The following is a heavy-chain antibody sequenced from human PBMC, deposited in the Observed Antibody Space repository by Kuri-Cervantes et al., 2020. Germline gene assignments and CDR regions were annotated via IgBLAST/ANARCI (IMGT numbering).Heavy chain of an antibody. Sequence: GESLKISCAASRFIFDDYGMSWVRQAPGKGLEWVSGINWNGGSTGYADSVKGRFTISRDNAKNSLYLQMNSLRAEDTAIYYCVSRVYSNYYFDYWGQGALVTVSS. V-gene: IGHV3-20*04. CDR3: VSRVYSNYYFDY. D-gene: IGHD4-11*01. CDR1: RFIFDDYG. J-gene: IGHJ4*02. CDR2: INWNGGST.